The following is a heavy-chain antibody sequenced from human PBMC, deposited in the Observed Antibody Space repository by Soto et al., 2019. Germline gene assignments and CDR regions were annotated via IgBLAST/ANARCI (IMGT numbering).Heavy chain of an antibody. Sequence: GASVKVSCKASGYTFTSYAMHWVRQAPGQRLEWMGWINAGNGNTKYSQKFQGRVTITRDTSASTAYMELSSLRSEDTAVYYCARARHRYCSGGSCYFDYWGQGTLVTVSS. V-gene: IGHV1-3*01. CDR3: ARARHRYCSGGSCYFDY. J-gene: IGHJ4*02. D-gene: IGHD2-15*01. CDR1: GYTFTSYA. CDR2: INAGNGNT.